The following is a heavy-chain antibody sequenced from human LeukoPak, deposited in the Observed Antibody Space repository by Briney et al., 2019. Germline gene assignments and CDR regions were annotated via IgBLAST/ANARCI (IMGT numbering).Heavy chain of an antibody. J-gene: IGHJ4*02. CDR2: ISGSAGNT. Sequence: GGSLRLSCAASGFTFSSYVMTWVRQAPGRGLEGVSGISGSAGNTYYAGSVKGRLIISRDNSKNTLDLQMNSLSAEDTAEYYCAKVGPGYDRSGYYDNWGQGTLVTVSS. D-gene: IGHD3-22*01. CDR1: GFTFSSYV. CDR3: AKVGPGYDRSGYYDN. V-gene: IGHV3-23*01.